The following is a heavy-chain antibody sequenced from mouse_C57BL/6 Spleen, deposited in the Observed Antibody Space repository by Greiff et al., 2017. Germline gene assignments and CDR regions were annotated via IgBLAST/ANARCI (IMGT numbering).Heavy chain of an antibody. CDR1: GYAFTNYL. CDR2: INPGSGGT. D-gene: IGHD1-1*01. J-gene: IGHJ3*01. V-gene: IGHV1-54*01. Sequence: LQESGAELVRPGTSVKVSCKASGYAFTNYLIEWVKQRPGQGLEWIGVINPGSGGTNYNEKFKGKATLTADKSSSTAYMQLSSLTSEDSAVYFCARSYGSSAWFAYWGQGTLVTVSA. CDR3: ARSYGSSAWFAY.